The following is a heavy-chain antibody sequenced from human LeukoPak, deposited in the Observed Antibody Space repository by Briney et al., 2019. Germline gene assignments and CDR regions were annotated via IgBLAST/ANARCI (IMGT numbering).Heavy chain of an antibody. CDR2: INPNSGGT. J-gene: IGHJ4*02. CDR1: GYTFTGYY. CDR3: ARSPGTDDGDY. D-gene: IGHD3/OR15-3a*01. V-gene: IGHV1-2*02. Sequence: EAPVKVSCKASGYTFTGYYMHWVRQAPGQGLEWMGWINPNSGGTNYAQKFQGRVTMTRDTSISTAYMELSRLGSDDTAVYYCARSPGTDDGDYWGQGTLVTVSS.